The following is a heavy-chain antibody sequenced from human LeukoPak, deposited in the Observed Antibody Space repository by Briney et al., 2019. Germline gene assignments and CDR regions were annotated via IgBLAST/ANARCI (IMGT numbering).Heavy chain of an antibody. Sequence: PGRSLRLSCAASGFTFSSYVMHWVRQAPGKGLEWVAVIWYDGSNKYYADSVKGRFTISRDNSKNTLYLQMNSLRAEDTAVYCCAREYGDYDSGAFDIWGQGTMVTVSS. CDR2: IWYDGSNK. D-gene: IGHD4-17*01. CDR3: AREYGDYDSGAFDI. J-gene: IGHJ3*02. V-gene: IGHV3-33*01. CDR1: GFTFSSYV.